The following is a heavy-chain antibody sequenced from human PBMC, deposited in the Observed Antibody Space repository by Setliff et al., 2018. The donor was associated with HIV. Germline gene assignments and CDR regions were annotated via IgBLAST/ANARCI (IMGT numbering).Heavy chain of an antibody. V-gene: IGHV1-46*01. CDR2: INPTSGST. J-gene: IGHJ3*01. CDR1: GYTFTNYY. Sequence: GASVKVSCKASGYTFTNYYMHWVRQAPGQGLEWMGIINPTSGSTTFAQNFQGRVTMTRDTSTSTVYMELSSLRSEDTAVYYCATKVYCTNGVCLDAFDLWGQGTMVTVSS. D-gene: IGHD2-8*01. CDR3: ATKVYCTNGVCLDAFDL.